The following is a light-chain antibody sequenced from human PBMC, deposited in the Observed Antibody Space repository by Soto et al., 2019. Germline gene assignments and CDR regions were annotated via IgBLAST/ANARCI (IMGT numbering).Light chain of an antibody. V-gene: IGLV1-44*01. CDR3: AAWDDRLNGYVV. CDR1: SSNIGSNT. J-gene: IGLJ2*01. CDR2: SDN. Sequence: QSVLTQPPSTSGTPGQRVTISCSGSSSNIGSNTVSWYQQLPGTAPNVLMYSDNQRPSGVPDRFSGSKSGTSASLAISGLQSEDEADYFCAAWDDRLNGYVVFGGGTQLTVL.